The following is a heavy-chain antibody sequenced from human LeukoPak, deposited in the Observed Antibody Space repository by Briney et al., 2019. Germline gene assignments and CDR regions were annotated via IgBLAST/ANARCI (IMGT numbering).Heavy chain of an antibody. CDR3: AKVVAVVEYYFDY. CDR2: ISYDGSNK. V-gene: IGHV3-30*18. CDR1: GFTFSNYG. Sequence: GGALRLSCAPSGFTFSNYGMHWVRQAPGTGLEWVAVISYDGSNKYYADSVKGRFTISRDNSKNTLYLQMNSLRAEDTAVYYCAKVVAVVEYYFDYWGQGTLVTVSS. J-gene: IGHJ4*02. D-gene: IGHD2-15*01.